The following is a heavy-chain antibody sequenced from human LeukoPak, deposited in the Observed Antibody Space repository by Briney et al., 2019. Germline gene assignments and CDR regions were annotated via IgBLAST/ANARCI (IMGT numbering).Heavy chain of an antibody. CDR3: ARVGYDSGGSY. V-gene: IGHV3-74*01. J-gene: IGHJ4*02. CDR2: IKSDGSST. CDR1: GFTFSSYW. D-gene: IGHD3-22*01. Sequence: GGSLRLSCAASGFTFSSYWMHWVRQPPGKGLVWVSRIKSDGSSTTYADPVKGRFTISRDNAKNALYLQMNSLRADDTAVYYCARVGYDSGGSYWGQGALVTVSS.